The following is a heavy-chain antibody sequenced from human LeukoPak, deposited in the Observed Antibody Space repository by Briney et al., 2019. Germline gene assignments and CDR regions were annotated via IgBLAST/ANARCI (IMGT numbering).Heavy chain of an antibody. CDR1: GGSFSGYY. Sequence: PSETLSLTCAVYGGSFSGYYWSWIRQPPGKGLEWIGEINHSGSTNYNPSLKSRVTISVDTSKNQFSLKLSSVTAADTAVYYCARYYCSGGGCYSLADYWGQGTLVTVSS. J-gene: IGHJ4*02. CDR3: ARYYCSGGGCYSLADY. V-gene: IGHV4-34*01. D-gene: IGHD2-15*01. CDR2: INHSGST.